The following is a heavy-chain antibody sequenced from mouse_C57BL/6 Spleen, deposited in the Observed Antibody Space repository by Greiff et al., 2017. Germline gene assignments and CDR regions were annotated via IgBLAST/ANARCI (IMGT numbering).Heavy chain of an antibody. CDR1: GFTFSSYA. CDR3: ARDHRFTTVGGAMDD. Sequence: EVQRVESGGGLVKPGGSLKLSCAASGFTFSSYAMSWVRQTPEKRLEWVATIRDGGSYTYYPDNVKGRFTISRDNAKNNLYLQMSHLKSEDTAMYYCARDHRFTTVGGAMDDWGQGTSGTVSS. CDR2: IRDGGSYT. J-gene: IGHJ4*01. V-gene: IGHV5-4*01. D-gene: IGHD1-1*01.